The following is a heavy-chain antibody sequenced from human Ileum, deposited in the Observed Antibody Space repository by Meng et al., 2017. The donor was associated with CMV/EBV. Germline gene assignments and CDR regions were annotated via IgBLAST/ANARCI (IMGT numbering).Heavy chain of an antibody. CDR1: GFTFSNSG. J-gene: IGHJ5*01. V-gene: IGHV3-30*02. Sequence: GESLKISCAASGFTFSNSGMHWVRQAPGRGPEWVAFIRSDGSNRYSADSVKGRFTISRDNSKNTLYLQMNSLRAEDTALYYCAKVGLPFDSWGQGTRVTVSS. CDR3: AKVGLPFDS. CDR2: IRSDGSNR.